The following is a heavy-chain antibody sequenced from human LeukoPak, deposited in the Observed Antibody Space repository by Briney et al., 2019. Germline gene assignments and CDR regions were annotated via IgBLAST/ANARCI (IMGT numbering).Heavy chain of an antibody. J-gene: IGHJ4*02. Sequence: SETLSLTCTVSGGSVTSGSYYWSWIRQPPGKGLEWIGYIYYSGSTNYKPSLKSRVTISVDTSKNQFSLKLSSVTAADTAVYYCARGREYSSSWYALGYWGQGTLVTVSS. V-gene: IGHV4-61*01. CDR1: GGSVTSGSYY. CDR2: IYYSGST. CDR3: ARGREYSSSWYALGY. D-gene: IGHD6-13*01.